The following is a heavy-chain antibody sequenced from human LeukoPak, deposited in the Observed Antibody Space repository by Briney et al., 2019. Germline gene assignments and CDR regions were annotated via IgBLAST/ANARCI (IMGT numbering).Heavy chain of an antibody. J-gene: IGHJ4*02. CDR1: GGTFSRYA. Sequence: SVKVSCKASGGTFSRYAMSWVRQTPGQGLEWMGGIIPIFGTANYAQKFQGRVTITADKSTSTAYMELSSLRSEDTAVYYCARDCSGGSCYGAWGQGTLVTVSS. D-gene: IGHD2-15*01. CDR2: IIPIFGTA. CDR3: ARDCSGGSCYGA. V-gene: IGHV1-69*06.